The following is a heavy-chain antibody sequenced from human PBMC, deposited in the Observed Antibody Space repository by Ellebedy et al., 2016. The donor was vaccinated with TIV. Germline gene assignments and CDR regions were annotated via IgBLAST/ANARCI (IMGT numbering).Heavy chain of an antibody. CDR2: MYSGGGT. D-gene: IGHD3-10*01. CDR3: AHFLGNTMVRGVLTALDY. V-gene: IGHV3-66*02. CDR1: GGSISSTNC. J-gene: IGHJ4*02. Sequence: PSETLSLTCTVSGGSISSTNCWTWARQAPGKWLEWVSLMYSGGGTSYADSAKGRLTISRDNSKDTFYPQVTSLRAEDTAVYYSAHFLGNTMVRGVLTALDYWGKGALVTVSS.